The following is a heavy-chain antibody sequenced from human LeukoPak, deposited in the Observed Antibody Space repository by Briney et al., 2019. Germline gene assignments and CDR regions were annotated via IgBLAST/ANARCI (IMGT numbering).Heavy chain of an antibody. D-gene: IGHD3-22*01. V-gene: IGHV1-18*01. CDR1: GYTITSYG. CDR2: ISAYNGNT. Sequence: ASVKVSCKASGYTITSYGISWVRQAPGQGLEWMGWISAYNGNTNYAQKLQGRVTMTTDTSTSTAYMELRSLRSDDTAVYYCARDTYYYDSSGYSYWYFDLWGRGTLVTVSS. CDR3: ARDTYYYDSSGYSYWYFDL. J-gene: IGHJ2*01.